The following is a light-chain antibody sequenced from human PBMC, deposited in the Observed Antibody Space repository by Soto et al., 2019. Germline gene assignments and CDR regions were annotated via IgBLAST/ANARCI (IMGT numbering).Light chain of an antibody. CDR2: DVS. CDR1: SSDVGGYNY. J-gene: IGLJ1*01. V-gene: IGLV2-14*01. CDR3: CSYTSSSTYV. Sequence: QSALTQPASVSGSPEQSITISCTGTSSDVGGYNYVSWYQQHPGKAPKLMIYDVSNRPSGVSNRFSGSKSGNTASLTISGLQAEDEADYYCCSYTSSSTYVFGTGTKVTVL.